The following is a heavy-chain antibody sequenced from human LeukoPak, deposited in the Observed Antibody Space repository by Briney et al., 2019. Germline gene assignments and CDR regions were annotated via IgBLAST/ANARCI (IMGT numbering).Heavy chain of an antibody. D-gene: IGHD3-22*01. CDR3: ARGGPYYYDSSGYYYV. CDR2: IYSSGST. CDR1: GGSISSYY. J-gene: IGHJ4*02. V-gene: IGHV4-4*07. Sequence: SETLSLTCTVSGGSISSYYWSWIRQPAGKGLEWIGRIYSSGSTDYNPSLKSRVTMSVDTSKNKFSLKLSSVTAADTAVYYCARGGPYYYDSSGYYYVWGQGTLVTVSS.